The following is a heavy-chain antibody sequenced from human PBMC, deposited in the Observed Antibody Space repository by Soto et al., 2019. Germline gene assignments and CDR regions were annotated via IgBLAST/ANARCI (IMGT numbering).Heavy chain of an antibody. D-gene: IGHD2-15*01. Sequence: LGESLKISCKGSGYTFTNYWVAWVRQMPGKGLEWMGIIYPDDSDTRYSPSFQGQVTISADKSIDTAYLQWSSLKASDTAMYYCARLDSVDLADNWFDPWGQGTLVIVSS. CDR1: GYTFTNYW. J-gene: IGHJ5*02. CDR2: IYPDDSDT. CDR3: ARLDSVDLADNWFDP. V-gene: IGHV5-51*01.